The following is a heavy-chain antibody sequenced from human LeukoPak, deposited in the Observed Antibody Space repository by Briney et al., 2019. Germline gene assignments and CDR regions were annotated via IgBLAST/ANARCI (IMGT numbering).Heavy chain of an antibody. CDR2: ISGGGGST. CDR1: GLTFSSYP. CDR3: ARDSYDSSGYYGYYYYGMDV. J-gene: IGHJ6*02. Sequence: GGSLRLSCAASGLTFSSYPMTWVRQAPGKGLEWVSAISGGGGSTHYADSVKGRFTISRDNSKNTLYLQMNSLRAEDTAVYYCARDSYDSSGYYGYYYYGMDVWGQGTTVTVSS. V-gene: IGHV3-23*01. D-gene: IGHD3-22*01.